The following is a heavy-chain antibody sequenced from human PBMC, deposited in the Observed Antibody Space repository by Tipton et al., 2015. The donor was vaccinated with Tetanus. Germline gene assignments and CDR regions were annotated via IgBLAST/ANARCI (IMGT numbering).Heavy chain of an antibody. CDR2: INYGGTT. D-gene: IGHD1-26*01. J-gene: IGHJ2*01. CDR1: GGSINNSGYF. CDR3: GRHGGSYIAYWCFDL. Sequence: TLSLTCAVYGGSINNSGYFWGWIRQPPGKGLEWIASINYGGTTYYNPSLKSRLAISVDTSKSHFSLRLSSVTAADTAMYYCGRHGGSYIAYWCFDLWGRGTLVTVSS. V-gene: IGHV4-39*01.